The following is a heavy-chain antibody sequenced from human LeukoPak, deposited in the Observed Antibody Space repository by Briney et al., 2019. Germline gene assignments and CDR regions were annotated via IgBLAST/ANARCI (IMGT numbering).Heavy chain of an antibody. Sequence: GGSLRLSCAASGFTFSTYGMHWVRQAPGKGLEWVAVIWYDGGNKYYADSVKGRFTISRDNSKNTLYLQMNSLRAEDTAVYYCAKSPPTVRGVVDYWGQGTLVTVSS. CDR2: IWYDGGNK. J-gene: IGHJ4*02. D-gene: IGHD3-10*01. CDR1: GFTFSTYG. V-gene: IGHV3-33*06. CDR3: AKSPPTVRGVVDY.